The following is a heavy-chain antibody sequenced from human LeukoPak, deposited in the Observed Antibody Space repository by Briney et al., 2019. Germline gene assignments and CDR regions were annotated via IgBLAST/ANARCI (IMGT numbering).Heavy chain of an antibody. CDR2: ISSSSSYI. V-gene: IGHV3-21*01. CDR3: ARGQLWQHSDY. Sequence: GGSLRLSCAASGFTFSSYSTNWVRQAPGKGLEWVSSISSSSSYIYYADSVKGRFTISRDNAKNSLYLQMNSLRAEDTAVYYCARGQLWQHSDYWGQGTLVTVSS. CDR1: GFTFSSYS. D-gene: IGHD5-18*01. J-gene: IGHJ4*02.